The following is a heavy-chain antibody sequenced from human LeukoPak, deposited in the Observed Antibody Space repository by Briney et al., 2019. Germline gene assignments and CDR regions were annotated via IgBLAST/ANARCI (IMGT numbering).Heavy chain of an antibody. Sequence: PSETLSLTCTVSGGSISSYYWSWIRQPPGKGLEWIGYIYYSGSTNYNPSLKSRVTISVDTSKNQFSLKLSSVTAADTAVYNCARDTVAGRANWFDPWGQGTLVTVSS. CDR2: IYYSGST. D-gene: IGHD6-19*01. CDR1: GGSISSYY. V-gene: IGHV4-59*01. CDR3: ARDTVAGRANWFDP. J-gene: IGHJ5*02.